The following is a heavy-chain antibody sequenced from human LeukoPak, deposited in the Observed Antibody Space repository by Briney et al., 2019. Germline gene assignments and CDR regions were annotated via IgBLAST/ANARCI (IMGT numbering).Heavy chain of an antibody. CDR1: GYTFETYT. Sequence: GGSLRLSCEASGYTFETYTVNWVRQAPGKGLEWVSSIASDTTYMKYADSVKGRFTVSRDNSKNSVFLEMKGLTSDDAAIYFCARDYYDSSASATFDYWGRGTLVTVSS. CDR3: ARDYYDSSASATFDY. D-gene: IGHD3-22*01. V-gene: IGHV3-21*06. CDR2: IASDTTYM. J-gene: IGHJ4*02.